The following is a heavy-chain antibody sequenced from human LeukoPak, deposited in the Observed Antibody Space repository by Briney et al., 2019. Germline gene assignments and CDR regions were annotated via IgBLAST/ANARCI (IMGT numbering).Heavy chain of an antibody. V-gene: IGHV1-2*02. D-gene: IGHD3-10*01. CDR1: GYTFTSYG. Sequence: ASVKVSCKASGYTFTSYGISWVRQAPGQGLEWMGWINPNSGGTNYAQKFQGRVTMTRDTSISTAYMELSRLRSDDTAVYYCARDLFSHYYYYMDVWGKGTTVTVSS. J-gene: IGHJ6*03. CDR2: INPNSGGT. CDR3: ARDLFSHYYYYMDV.